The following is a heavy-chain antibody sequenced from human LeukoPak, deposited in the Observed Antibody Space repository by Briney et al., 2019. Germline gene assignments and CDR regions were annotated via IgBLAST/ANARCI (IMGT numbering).Heavy chain of an antibody. V-gene: IGHV3-74*01. J-gene: IGHJ4*02. CDR2: INSDGSST. Sequence: PGGSLRLSCAASGFTFSSYSMNWVRQAPGKGLVWVSRINSDGSSTSYADSVKGRFTISRDNAKNTLYLQMNSLRAEDTAVYYCARPLGERNYFDYWGQGTLVTVSS. CDR3: ARPLGERNYFDY. CDR1: GFTFSSYS. D-gene: IGHD3-16*01.